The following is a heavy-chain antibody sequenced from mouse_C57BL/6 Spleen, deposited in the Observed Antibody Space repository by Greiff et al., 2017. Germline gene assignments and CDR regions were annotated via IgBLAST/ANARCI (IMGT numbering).Heavy chain of an antibody. J-gene: IGHJ3*01. CDR3: ARGGYGGSSSWFAY. CDR1: GYTFTSYW. D-gene: IGHD1-1*01. V-gene: IGHV1-69*01. CDR2: IDPSDSYT. Sequence: QVQLQQPGAELVMPGASVKLSCKASGYTFTSYWMHWVKQRPGQGLEWNGEIDPSDSYTNYNQKFKGKSTLTVDKSSSTAYMQLSSLTSEDSAVYYCARGGYGGSSSWFAYWGQGTLVTVSA.